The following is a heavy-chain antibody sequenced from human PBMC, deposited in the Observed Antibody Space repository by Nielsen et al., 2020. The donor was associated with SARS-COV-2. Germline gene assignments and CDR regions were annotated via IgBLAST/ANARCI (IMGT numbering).Heavy chain of an antibody. CDR2: MYPGDSTT. CDR1: GYNFAGYW. J-gene: IGHJ4*02. V-gene: IGHV5-51*01. D-gene: IGHD1-7*01. Sequence: GESLKISCKGSGYNFAGYWIGWVRQMPEKGLEWMGIMYPGDSTTKYSPSFQGHVTFSADTSTSTAYLHLSSLKASDSAIYFCSRLSGTHFFHYWGQGTLVTVSS. CDR3: SRLSGTHFFHY.